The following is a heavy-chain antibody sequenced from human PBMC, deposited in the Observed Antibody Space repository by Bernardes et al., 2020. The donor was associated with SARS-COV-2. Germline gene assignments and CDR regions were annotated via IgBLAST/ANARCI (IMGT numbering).Heavy chain of an antibody. CDR3: ARERFYYEAFDI. Sequence: ASVKVSCKASGFLFANHAVHWVRQAPGQGLEWIAWISAYNGNTNSAQKFQGRVTVTTDTSTNTAYMELRSLISDDTAVYYCARERFYYEAFDIWGQGTMVTVSS. CDR2: ISAYNGNT. D-gene: IGHD1-26*01. J-gene: IGHJ3*02. V-gene: IGHV1-18*01. CDR1: GFLFANHA.